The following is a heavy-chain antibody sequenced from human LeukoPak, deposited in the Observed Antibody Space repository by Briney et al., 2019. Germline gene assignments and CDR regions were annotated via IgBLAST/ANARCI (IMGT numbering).Heavy chain of an antibody. V-gene: IGHV4-59*01. CDR1: GGSMSSYY. CDR2: INYRGST. Sequence: PSETLSLTCTVSGGSMSSYYWNWIRQPPGKGLEWIAYINYRGSTNYNPSLKSRVTISADTSKSKFSLKLTSVTAADTAVYYCASGSHNWFDPWGQGTLVTVSS. J-gene: IGHJ5*02. CDR3: ASGSHNWFDP.